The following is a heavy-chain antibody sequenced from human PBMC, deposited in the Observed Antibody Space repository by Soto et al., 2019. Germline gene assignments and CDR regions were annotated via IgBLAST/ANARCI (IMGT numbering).Heavy chain of an antibody. CDR2: MSGGGDST. CDR1: GFNLRKYA. Sequence: PGGSLRRSCAASGFNLRKYAMSWVRQAPGKRPEWGSAMSGGGDSTYYADSVKGRFTNSRDNSKNTLYLRMNSLRAEDTAVYYCAKDPNYDYLWGTSRRGYYFDYWRQGTVVTVSS. D-gene: IGHD3-16*02. V-gene: IGHV3-23*01. J-gene: IGHJ4*02. CDR3: AKDPNYDYLWGTSRRGYYFDY.